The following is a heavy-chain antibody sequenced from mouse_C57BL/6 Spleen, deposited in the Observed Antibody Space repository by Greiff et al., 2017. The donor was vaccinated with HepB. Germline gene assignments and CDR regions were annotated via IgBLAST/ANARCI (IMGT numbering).Heavy chain of an antibody. CDR3: ARGESDY. Sequence: QVQLQQSGAELVMPGASVKLSCKASGYTFTSYWMHWVKQRPGQGLEWIGEIDPSDSYTNYNQKFKGKSTLTVDKSSSTAYMQLSSLTSEDSAVYYCARGESDYWGQGTTLTVSS. CDR2: IDPSDSYT. V-gene: IGHV1-69*01. CDR1: GYTFTSYW. J-gene: IGHJ2*01.